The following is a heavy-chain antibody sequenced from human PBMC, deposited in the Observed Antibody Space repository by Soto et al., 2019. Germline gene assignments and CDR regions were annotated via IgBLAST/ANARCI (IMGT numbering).Heavy chain of an antibody. D-gene: IGHD3-22*01. Sequence: PGGSLRLSCAASGSTFSSYWMSWVRQAPGKGLEYVSAISSNGGSTYYADSVKGRFTISRDNSKNTLYLQMSSLRAEDTAVYYCVKDIPYYYDSSGYRAEYFQHWGQGTLVTVSS. J-gene: IGHJ1*01. CDR3: VKDIPYYYDSSGYRAEYFQH. CDR1: GSTFSSYW. V-gene: IGHV3-64D*08. CDR2: ISSNGGST.